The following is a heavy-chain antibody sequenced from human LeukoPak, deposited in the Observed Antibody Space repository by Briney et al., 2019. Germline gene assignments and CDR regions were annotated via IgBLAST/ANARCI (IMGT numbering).Heavy chain of an antibody. Sequence: GGSLRLSCTTSGFTFGDYVMSWVRQAPGKGLEWVGFIRNKAYGGTTEYAASVKGRFTISRDDSKSIAYLQMNSLKTEDTAIYYFTRVGSGSGSYSFRYWGQGTLVTVSS. V-gene: IGHV3-49*04. CDR3: TRVGSGSGSYSFRY. J-gene: IGHJ4*02. CDR2: IRNKAYGGTT. CDR1: GFTFGDYV. D-gene: IGHD3-10*01.